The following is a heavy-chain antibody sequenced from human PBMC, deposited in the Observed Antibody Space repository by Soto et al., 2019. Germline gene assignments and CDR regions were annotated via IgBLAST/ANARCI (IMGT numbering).Heavy chain of an antibody. D-gene: IGHD6-13*01. CDR1: GFTFSSYG. CDR2: ISYDGSNK. CDR3: AKDPPGRVGSF. Sequence: QAGGSLRLSCAASGFTFSSYGMHWVRQAPGKGLEWVAVISYDGSNKYYADSVKGRFTISRDNSKNTLYLQMNSLRAEDTAVYYCAKDPPGRVGSFWGQGTLVTVSS. J-gene: IGHJ4*02. V-gene: IGHV3-30*18.